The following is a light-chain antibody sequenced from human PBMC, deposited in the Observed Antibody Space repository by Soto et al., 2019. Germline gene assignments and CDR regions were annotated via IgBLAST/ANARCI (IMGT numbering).Light chain of an antibody. CDR1: QSVSRY. J-gene: IGKJ1*01. CDR3: QHCDTSRSSRT. V-gene: IGKV3-20*01. CDR2: GAS. Sequence: EGVLTSSPATLSLYPGERATLSCRAIQSVSRYLAWYQQKPGQAPRLLIYGASTRATGIPARFSGSGSGTDFTLTISRLESEDFAVYYCQHCDTSRSSRTFGHGTKV.